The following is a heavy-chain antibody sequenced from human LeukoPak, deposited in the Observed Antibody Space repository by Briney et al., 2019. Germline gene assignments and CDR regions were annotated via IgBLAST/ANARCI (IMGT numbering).Heavy chain of an antibody. CDR1: GFTFSNYW. V-gene: IGHV3-74*01. CDR2: INPDGGRI. Sequence: GGSLRLSCAASGFTFSNYWMHWVRQAPGKGLVWVSRINPDGGRISYADSVQGRFTISRDNAKNSLYLQMNSLRAEDMALYYCAKGGYGYSSSWDDSYFDYWGQGTLVTVSS. D-gene: IGHD6-13*01. J-gene: IGHJ4*02. CDR3: AKGGYGYSSSWDDSYFDY.